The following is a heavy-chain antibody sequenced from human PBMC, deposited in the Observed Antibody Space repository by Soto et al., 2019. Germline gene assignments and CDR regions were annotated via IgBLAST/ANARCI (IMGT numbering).Heavy chain of an antibody. CDR1: GGIFSSYA. V-gene: IGHV1-69*01. CDR2: IIPIFGTA. D-gene: IGHD3-22*01. Sequence: QEQLVQSGAEVKKPGPSVKVSRKAPGGIFSSYAISWVRQAPGQGLEWMGGIIPIFGTANYAQKFQGRVTITADESTNTAYMDLSSLKSEDTAIYYCARVGSGYVWFNEFWGQGTLVTVSS. CDR3: ARVGSGYVWFNEF. J-gene: IGHJ4*02.